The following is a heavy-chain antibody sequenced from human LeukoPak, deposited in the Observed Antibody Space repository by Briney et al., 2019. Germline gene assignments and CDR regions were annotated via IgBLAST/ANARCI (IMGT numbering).Heavy chain of an antibody. CDR3: ARSRDNWFDP. CDR2: IYYSGRT. CDR1: GGSITDTTYY. V-gene: IGHV4-39*07. Sequence: SETLSLTCTVSGGSITDTTYYWGWIRQPPGKGLEWIGNIYYSGRTYYNPSLKSRVTISADTSKNHFSPRVTSVTAADTAVYYCARSRDNWFDPWGQGTLVTVSS. J-gene: IGHJ5*02.